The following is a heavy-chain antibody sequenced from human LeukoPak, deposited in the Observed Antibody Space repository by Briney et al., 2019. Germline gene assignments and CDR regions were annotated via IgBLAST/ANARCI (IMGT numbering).Heavy chain of an antibody. V-gene: IGHV1-69*04. J-gene: IGHJ4*02. Sequence: ASVKVSCKASGGTFSSYAISWVRQAPGQGLEWMGRIIPILGIANYAQKFQGRVTITADKSTSTAYMELSSLRSEDTAVYYCARDMDSGYEMVYWGQGTLVTVSS. CDR3: ARDMDSGYEMVY. D-gene: IGHD5-12*01. CDR2: IIPILGIA. CDR1: GGTFSSYA.